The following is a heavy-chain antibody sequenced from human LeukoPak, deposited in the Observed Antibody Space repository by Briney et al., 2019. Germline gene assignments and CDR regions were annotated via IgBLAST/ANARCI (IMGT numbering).Heavy chain of an antibody. Sequence: GGSLRLSCAASGFTFSSYEMNWVRQTPGKGLEWISYISSSGTTIYYADSVKGRSTISRDNAKNSLYLQLNSLRAEDTAVYYCARDGRSSSRGPYYYYYYMDVWGKGTTVTISS. CDR2: ISSSGTTI. V-gene: IGHV3-48*03. D-gene: IGHD6-6*01. CDR3: ARDGRSSSRGPYYYYYYMDV. CDR1: GFTFSSYE. J-gene: IGHJ6*03.